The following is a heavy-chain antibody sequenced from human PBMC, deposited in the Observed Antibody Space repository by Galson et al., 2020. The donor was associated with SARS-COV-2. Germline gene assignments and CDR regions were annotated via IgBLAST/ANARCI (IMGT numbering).Heavy chain of an antibody. CDR2: IYNDGRDK. D-gene: IGHD6-19*01. Sequence: GGSLRLSCGASGLTLSSHAKHWVRKAPGKGLEWVAQIYNDGRDKYYAESVKGRFTISRDNSENTAYLQMNNLRAEDTATYYCSRYGQHGGGWAFDYWGQGTLVTVSS. CDR1: GLTLSSHA. CDR3: SRYGQHGGGWAFDY. J-gene: IGHJ4*02. V-gene: IGHV3-30*12.